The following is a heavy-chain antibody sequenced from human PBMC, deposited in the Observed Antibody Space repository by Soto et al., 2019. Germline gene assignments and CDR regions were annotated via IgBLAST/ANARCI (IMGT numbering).Heavy chain of an antibody. CDR1: GGSISSSSYY. Sequence: QLQLQESGPGLVKPSETLSLTCTVSGGSISSSSYYWGWIRQPPEKGLEWIGSIYYSGSTYYNPSLKSRVTISVDTSKNQFSLKLSSVTAADTAVYYCARHSSNCSGGSCYRDDAFDIWGQGTMVTVSS. CDR3: ARHSSNCSGGSCYRDDAFDI. V-gene: IGHV4-39*01. J-gene: IGHJ3*02. D-gene: IGHD2-15*01. CDR2: IYYSGST.